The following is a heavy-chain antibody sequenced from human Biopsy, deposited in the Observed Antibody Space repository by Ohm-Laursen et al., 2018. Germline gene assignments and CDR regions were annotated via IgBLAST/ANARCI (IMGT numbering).Heavy chain of an antibody. CDR3: ARGRLRAVARFDY. J-gene: IGHJ4*02. CDR1: GGSFSTYY. V-gene: IGHV4-59*12. Sequence: GTLSLTCRVSGGSFSTYYWTWIRQPPGKGLEWIACIDYRGSTNYNPSLKSRVSISIDTSKNQFSLKLSSVTAADTAVYYCARGRLRAVARFDYWGQGTLVTVSS. CDR2: IDYRGST. D-gene: IGHD6-19*01.